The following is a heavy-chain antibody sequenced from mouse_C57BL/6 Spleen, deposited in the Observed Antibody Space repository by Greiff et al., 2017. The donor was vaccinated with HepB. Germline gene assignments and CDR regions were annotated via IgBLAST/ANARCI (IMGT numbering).Heavy chain of an antibody. J-gene: IGHJ2*01. D-gene: IGHD3-2*02. CDR1: GYAFSSSW. V-gene: IGHV1-82*01. CDR3: ARSGGSGYGDY. CDR2: IYPGDGDT. Sequence: VQLQESGPELVKPGASVKISCKASGYAFSSSWMNWVKQRPGKGLEWIGRIYPGDGDTNYNGKFKGKATLTADKSSSTAYMQLSSLTSEDSAVDFCARSGGSGYGDYWGQGTTLTVSS.